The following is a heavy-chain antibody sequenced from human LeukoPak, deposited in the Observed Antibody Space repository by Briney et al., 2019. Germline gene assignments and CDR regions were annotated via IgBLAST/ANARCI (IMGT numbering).Heavy chain of an antibody. D-gene: IGHD6-6*01. CDR2: ISGSGHDI. CDR3: TRDPRHFDS. J-gene: IGHJ5*01. Sequence: GGSLRLSCAASGFTFSRFTMNWVRQAPGKGVEWVAYISGSGHDINYSDSVKGRFTISRDNAKNSLYLQMSSLRVEDTAVYYCTRDPRHFDSCGQGTLVTVSS. CDR1: GFTFSRFT. V-gene: IGHV3-21*05.